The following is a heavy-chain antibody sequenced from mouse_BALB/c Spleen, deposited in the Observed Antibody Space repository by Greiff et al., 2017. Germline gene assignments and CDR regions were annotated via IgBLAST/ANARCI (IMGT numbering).Heavy chain of an antibody. CDR1: GFTFSSYA. D-gene: IGHD2-4*01. CDR2: ISSGGST. CDR3: ARGKGVYDYDDWFAY. Sequence: EVKLMESGGGLVKPGGSLKLSCAASGFTFSSYAMSWVRQTPEKRLEWVASISSGGSTYYPDSVKGRFTISRDNARNILYLQMSSLRSEDTAMYYCARGKGVYDYDDWFAYWGQGTLVTVSA. J-gene: IGHJ3*01. V-gene: IGHV5-6-5*01.